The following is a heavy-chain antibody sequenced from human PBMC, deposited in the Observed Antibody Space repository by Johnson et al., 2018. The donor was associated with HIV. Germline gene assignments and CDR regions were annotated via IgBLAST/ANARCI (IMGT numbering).Heavy chain of an antibody. J-gene: IGHJ3*02. V-gene: IGHV3-66*01. Sequence: EVQLVESGGGLVQPGGSLRLSCAASGFTVSSNYMSWVRQAPGKGLEWVSVIYSGGSTYYADSVRGRFTISRDNSRNSVSLQMIILRPKDTAMYYCASGVTARAPLLIWGQGTMVTVSS. D-gene: IGHD6-6*01. CDR1: GFTVSSNY. CDR2: IYSGGST. CDR3: ASGVTARAPLLI.